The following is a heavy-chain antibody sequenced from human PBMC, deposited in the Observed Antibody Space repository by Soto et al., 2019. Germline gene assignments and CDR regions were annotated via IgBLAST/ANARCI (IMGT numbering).Heavy chain of an antibody. CDR3: ARAAAAAPGDYYYYGMDV. V-gene: IGHV3-13*04. J-gene: IGHJ6*02. CDR2: IGTAGDT. Sequence: GGSLRLSCAASGFTFSSYDMHWVRQATGKGLEWVSAIGTAGDTYYPGSVKGRFTISRENAKNSLYLQMNSLRAGDTAVYYCARAAAAAPGDYYYYGMDVWGQGTTVTVSS. CDR1: GFTFSSYD. D-gene: IGHD6-13*01.